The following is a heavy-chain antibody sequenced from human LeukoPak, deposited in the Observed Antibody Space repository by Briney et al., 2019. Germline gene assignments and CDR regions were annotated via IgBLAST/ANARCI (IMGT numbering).Heavy chain of an antibody. CDR2: IYCSGST. Sequence: MSSETLSLTCTVSGGSISSYYWSWIRQPPGKGLEWIGYIYCSGSTNYNPSLKSRVTISVDTSKNQFSLKLSSVTAADTAVYYCARDQTYYDILTGFDYYGMDVWGQGTTVTVSS. CDR1: GGSISSYY. J-gene: IGHJ6*02. CDR3: ARDQTYYDILTGFDYYGMDV. V-gene: IGHV4-59*01. D-gene: IGHD3-9*01.